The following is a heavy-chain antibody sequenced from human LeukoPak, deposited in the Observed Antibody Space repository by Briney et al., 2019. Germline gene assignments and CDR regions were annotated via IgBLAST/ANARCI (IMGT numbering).Heavy chain of an antibody. Sequence: ASVKVSCKASGYTFTGYYMHWVRQAPGQGLEWMGRINPNSGGTNYAQKFQGRVTMTRDTSISTAYMEPSRLRSDDTAVYYCAREAGRDGYNSVYYYYYMDVWGKRTTVTVSS. CDR2: INPNSGGT. CDR3: AREAGRDGYNSVYYYYYMDV. D-gene: IGHD5-24*01. V-gene: IGHV1-2*06. CDR1: GYTFTGYY. J-gene: IGHJ6*03.